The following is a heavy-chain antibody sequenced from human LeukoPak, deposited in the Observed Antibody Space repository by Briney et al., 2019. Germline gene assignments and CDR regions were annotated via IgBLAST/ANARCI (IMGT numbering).Heavy chain of an antibody. D-gene: IGHD6-19*01. J-gene: IGHJ4*02. CDR1: GFTFTNYA. CDR2: ISGNGVDT. Sequence: GGSLRLSCAASGFTFTNYAMGWVRQAAGKGLEWVSTISGNGVDTYYTDSVQGRFTISRDNPKNTLYLQMNSLRVEDTAVYYCAKLYSSGRYYFDYWGQGTLVTVSS. CDR3: AKLYSSGRYYFDY. V-gene: IGHV3-23*01.